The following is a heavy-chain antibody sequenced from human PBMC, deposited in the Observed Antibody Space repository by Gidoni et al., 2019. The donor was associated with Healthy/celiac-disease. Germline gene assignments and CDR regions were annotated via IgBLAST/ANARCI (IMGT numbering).Heavy chain of an antibody. V-gene: IGHV3-53*01. CDR2: IYSGGST. Sequence: EVQLVESGGGLIQPGGSLRLSCAASGFTVSSNYMSWVRQAPGKGLEWVSVIYSGGSTYDADSVKGRFTISRDNSKNTLYLQMNSLRAEDTAVYYCARDKYSGSYKGSYWGQGTLVTVSS. J-gene: IGHJ4*02. D-gene: IGHD1-26*01. CDR1: GFTVSSNY. CDR3: ARDKYSGSYKGSY.